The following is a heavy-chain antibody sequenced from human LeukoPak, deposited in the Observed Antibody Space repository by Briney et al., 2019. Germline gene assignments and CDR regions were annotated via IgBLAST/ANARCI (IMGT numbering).Heavy chain of an antibody. CDR2: IYHSGST. CDR1: GGSISSSNW. D-gene: IGHD3-10*01. Sequence: PSETLSLTCAVSGGSISSSNWWSWVRQPPGKGLEWIGEIYHSGSTNYNPSHKSRVTISVDKSKNQFSLKLSSVTAADTAVYYCAKTYYYGSGSNDAFDIWGQGTMVTVSS. V-gene: IGHV4-4*02. CDR3: AKTYYYGSGSNDAFDI. J-gene: IGHJ3*02.